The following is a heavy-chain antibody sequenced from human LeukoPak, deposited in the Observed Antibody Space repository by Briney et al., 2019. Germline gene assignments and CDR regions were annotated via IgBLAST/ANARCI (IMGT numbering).Heavy chain of an antibody. D-gene: IGHD3-10*01. CDR2: ISYDGSNK. CDR1: GFTFSSYW. CDR3: ARDGVMGGSGSYVDY. V-gene: IGHV3-30-3*01. J-gene: IGHJ4*02. Sequence: GGSLRLSCAASGFTFSSYWMSWVRQAPGKGLEWVAVISYDGSNKYYADSVKGRFTISRDNSKNTLYLQMNSLRAEDTAVYYCARDGVMGGSGSYVDYWGQGTLVTVSS.